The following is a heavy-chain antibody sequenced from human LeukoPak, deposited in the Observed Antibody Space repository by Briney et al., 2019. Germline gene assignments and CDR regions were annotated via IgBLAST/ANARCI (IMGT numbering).Heavy chain of an antibody. J-gene: IGHJ4*02. CDR2: INHSGST. V-gene: IGHV4-34*01. Sequence: KPSETLSLTCAVYGGSFSGYYWSWIRQPPGKGLEWIGEINHSGSTNYNPSLKSRVTISVDTSKNQFSLKLSSVTAADTAVYYCATFYDFWSGYPNLGFDYWGQGTLVTVSS. D-gene: IGHD3-3*01. CDR3: ATFYDFWSGYPNLGFDY. CDR1: GGSFSGYY.